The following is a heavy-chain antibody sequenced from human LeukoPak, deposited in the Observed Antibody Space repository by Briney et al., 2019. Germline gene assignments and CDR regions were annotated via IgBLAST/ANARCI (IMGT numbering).Heavy chain of an antibody. V-gene: IGHV4-59*01. J-gene: IGHJ4*02. Sequence: SETLSLTCTVSGGSIRSYYWSWIRQPPGKGLESIGYIYYSGSTNYNPSLKSRVTISVDTSKNQFSLERSSLTAADTAVYYCARTDYYRHRDVDYWGQGTLVTVSS. D-gene: IGHD3-10*01. CDR2: IYYSGST. CDR3: ARTDYYRHRDVDY. CDR1: GGSIRSYY.